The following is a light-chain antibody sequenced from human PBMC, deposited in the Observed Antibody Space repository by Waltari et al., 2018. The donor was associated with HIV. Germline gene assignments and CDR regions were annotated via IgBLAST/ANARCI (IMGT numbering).Light chain of an antibody. Sequence: SSELTQDSAVSVALRQTVRITCHGYILSSCYASRYQQKPGQAPVVVIYGTNNRPSGIPDRFSGSSSGNTASLTITGAQAEDEADYYCNSRDSSGNVFGTGTKVTVL. CDR2: GTN. CDR1: ILSSCY. CDR3: NSRDSSGNV. J-gene: IGLJ1*01. V-gene: IGLV3-19*01.